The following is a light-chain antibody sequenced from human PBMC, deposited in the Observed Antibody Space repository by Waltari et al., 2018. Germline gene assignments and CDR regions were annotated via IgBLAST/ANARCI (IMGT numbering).Light chain of an antibody. CDR1: SSDIGTFHL. CDR2: DFS. Sequence: QSALTQPASVSGSPGQSISIPCIGTSSDIGTFHLVSCYLQYPGTAPKPPLYDFSQRPSGVSNRFSGSKSGNTASLTISGLQAEDEAIYYCCSYAGSRTWVFGGGAKLTVL. V-gene: IGLV2-23*02. J-gene: IGLJ3*02. CDR3: CSYAGSRTWV.